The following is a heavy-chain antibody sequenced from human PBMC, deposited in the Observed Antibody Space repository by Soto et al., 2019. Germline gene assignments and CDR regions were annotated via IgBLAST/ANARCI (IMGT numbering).Heavy chain of an antibody. J-gene: IGHJ4*02. CDR2: IYYSGNT. Sequence: SETLSLTCTVSGGSLGSSSYYWGWIRQSPGRGLEWIGNIYYSGNTFYNPSLKSRVTISVDTSKNQFYLHLSSVTAADTAIFYCASIAAPGTTHFDFWGQGTLVTVSS. CDR1: GGSLGSSSYY. CDR3: ASIAAPGTTHFDF. D-gene: IGHD2-21*01. V-gene: IGHV4-39*01.